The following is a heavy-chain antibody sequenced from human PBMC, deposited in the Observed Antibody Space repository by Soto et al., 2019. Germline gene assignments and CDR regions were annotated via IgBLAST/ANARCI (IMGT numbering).Heavy chain of an antibody. J-gene: IGHJ4*02. CDR2: IKYDGSNA. D-gene: IGHD5-12*01. CDR1: GFTFSTYW. V-gene: IGHV3-74*01. CDR3: AREGRYVGLDY. Sequence: EVQLVESGGGLVQSGGSLRLSCAASGFTFSTYWMHWVRQAPGKGLMWVSRIKYDGSNAGYADSVKGRFTISRDNAKNTLYLQMTSLRAEDTAVYYCAREGRYVGLDYWGQGTLVTVSS.